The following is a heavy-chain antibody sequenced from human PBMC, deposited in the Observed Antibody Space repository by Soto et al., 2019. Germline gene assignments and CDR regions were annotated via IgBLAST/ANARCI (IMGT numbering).Heavy chain of an antibody. CDR3: ARDRGHVDTNDAFDI. J-gene: IGHJ3*02. Sequence: EVQLVESGGGLVQPGGSLRLSCAASGFTFSSYWMSWVRQAPGKGLEWVANIKQDGSEKYYVDSVKGRFTISRDNAKNSLYLQMNSLRAEDTAVYYCARDRGHVDTNDAFDIWGQGTMVTVSS. CDR1: GFTFSSYW. V-gene: IGHV3-7*01. D-gene: IGHD5-18*01. CDR2: IKQDGSEK.